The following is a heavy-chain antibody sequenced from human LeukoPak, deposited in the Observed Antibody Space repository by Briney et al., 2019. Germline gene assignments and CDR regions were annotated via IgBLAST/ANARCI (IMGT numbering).Heavy chain of an antibody. J-gene: IGHJ4*02. V-gene: IGHV3-23*01. D-gene: IGHD6-13*01. CDR1: GFAFSSYA. Sequence: GGSLRLSCAASGFAFSSYAMSWVRQAPGKGLEWVSVITGSGDSTYYADSVKGRFTISRDNSKNTLYLQMNSLRAEDTAVYFCARDPPYSSSWYFDYWGQGTLVTVSS. CDR3: ARDPPYSSSWYFDY. CDR2: ITGSGDST.